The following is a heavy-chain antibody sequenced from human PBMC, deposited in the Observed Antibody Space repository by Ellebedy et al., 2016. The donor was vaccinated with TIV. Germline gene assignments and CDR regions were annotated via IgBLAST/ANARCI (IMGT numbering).Heavy chain of an antibody. CDR3: ARQSREKEYFGN. CDR1: GGSFSGYY. CDR2: INYSGRT. D-gene: IGHD1-26*01. V-gene: IGHV4-34*01. Sequence: MPSETLSLTCAVYGGSFSGYYWSWIRKAPGKGLEWIGEINYSGRTNYNPSLKSRVIVSVDTSKNQFSLWLGSVTAADTAVYYCARQSREKEYFGNWGQGTRVTVSS. J-gene: IGHJ4*02.